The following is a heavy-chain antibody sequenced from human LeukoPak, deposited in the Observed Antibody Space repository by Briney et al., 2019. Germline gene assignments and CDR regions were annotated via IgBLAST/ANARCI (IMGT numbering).Heavy chain of an antibody. CDR2: ISSSGSTI. V-gene: IGHV3-48*03. J-gene: IGHJ6*04. Sequence: PGGSLRLSCAASGFTFSRYEMNWARQAPGKGREWFSYISSSGSTIYYADSVKGRFTISKDNAKNSLYLQMNSLRAEETAVYYCAELGITMIGGVWGKGNTVTISS. CDR1: GFTFSRYE. D-gene: IGHD3-10*02. CDR3: AELGITMIGGV.